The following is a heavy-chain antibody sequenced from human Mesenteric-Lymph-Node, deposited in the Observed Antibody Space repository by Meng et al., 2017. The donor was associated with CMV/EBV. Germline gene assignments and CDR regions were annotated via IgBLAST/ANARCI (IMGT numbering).Heavy chain of an antibody. J-gene: IGHJ4*02. V-gene: IGHV1-24*01. CDR3: ARVKRYGGIFDY. CDR2: FDPEDGET. CDR1: GYTLTELF. D-gene: IGHD3-16*01. Sequence: CKVSGYTLTELFMHWVRQAPGKGLEWMGGFDPEDGETIYAQKFQGRVTMTEDTSTDTAYMELSSLRSEDTAVYYCARVKRYGGIFDYWGQGTLVTVSS.